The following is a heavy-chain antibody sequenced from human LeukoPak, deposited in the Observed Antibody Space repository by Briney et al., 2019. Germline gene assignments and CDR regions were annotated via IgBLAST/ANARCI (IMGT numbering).Heavy chain of an antibody. Sequence: PSETLSLTCAVYGGSFSGYYWSWIRQPPGKGLEWLGEINHSGSTNYNPSLKSRVTMSVDTSKNQFSLRLSSVTAADTAVYYCARGGSRDGYNRPLDYWGQGTLVSVSS. V-gene: IGHV4-34*01. D-gene: IGHD5-24*01. CDR1: GGSFSGYY. CDR3: ARGGSRDGYNRPLDY. CDR2: INHSGST. J-gene: IGHJ4*02.